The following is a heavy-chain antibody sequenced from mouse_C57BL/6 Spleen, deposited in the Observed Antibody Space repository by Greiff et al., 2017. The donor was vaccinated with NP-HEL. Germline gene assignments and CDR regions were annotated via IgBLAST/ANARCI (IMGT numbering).Heavy chain of an antibody. V-gene: IGHV1-82*01. J-gene: IGHJ3*01. Sequence: QVQLQQSGPELVKPGASVKISCKASGYAFSSSWMNWVKQRPGKGLEWIGRIYPGDGDTNYNGKFKGKATLTAYKSSSTAYMQLSSLTSEDSAVYFCARSGDYDLPGFAYWGQGTLVTVSA. CDR1: GYAFSSSW. CDR3: ARSGDYDLPGFAY. CDR2: IYPGDGDT. D-gene: IGHD2-4*01.